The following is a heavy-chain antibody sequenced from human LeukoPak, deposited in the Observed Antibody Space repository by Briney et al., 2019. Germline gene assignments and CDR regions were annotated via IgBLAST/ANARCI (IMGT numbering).Heavy chain of an antibody. Sequence: GGSLRLSCAASGFTFSTCAMSWVRQAPGKGLEWVSSSSSSSSYKYYADSVKGRFTISRDNAKNSLYLQMNSLRAEDTAVYYCAREGDDSSGYYPDGFDYWGQGILVTVSS. V-gene: IGHV3-21*01. CDR1: GFTFSTCA. CDR3: AREGDDSSGYYPDGFDY. J-gene: IGHJ4*02. CDR2: SSSSSSYK. D-gene: IGHD3-22*01.